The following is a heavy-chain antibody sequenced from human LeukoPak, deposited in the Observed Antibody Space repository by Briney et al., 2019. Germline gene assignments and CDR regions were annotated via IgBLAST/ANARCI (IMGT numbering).Heavy chain of an antibody. CDR2: IYYSGST. Sequence: SETLSLTCTVSGDSISSSNYYWGWIRQPPGKGLEWIGNIYYSGSTYYNPSLKSRVTISVDTSKNQFSLKLSSVTAADTAVYYCARVGYYPDYYMDVWGKGTTVTVSS. V-gene: IGHV4-39*01. D-gene: IGHD2-21*01. CDR1: GDSISSSNYY. CDR3: ARVGYYPDYYMDV. J-gene: IGHJ6*03.